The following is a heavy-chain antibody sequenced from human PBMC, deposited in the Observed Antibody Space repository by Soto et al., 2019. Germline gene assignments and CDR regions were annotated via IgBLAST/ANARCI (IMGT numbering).Heavy chain of an antibody. J-gene: IGHJ3*02. Sequence: QLQLQESGSGLVKPSQTLSLTCAVSGGSISSGGYSWSWIRQPPGKGREWIGYIYHSGSTYYNPSLKSRVTISVDRSKNQFSLKLSSVTAADTAVYYCARVGSIFGVVASSDAFDIWGQGTMVTVSS. CDR2: IYHSGST. D-gene: IGHD3-3*01. CDR1: GGSISSGGYS. V-gene: IGHV4-30-2*01. CDR3: ARVGSIFGVVASSDAFDI.